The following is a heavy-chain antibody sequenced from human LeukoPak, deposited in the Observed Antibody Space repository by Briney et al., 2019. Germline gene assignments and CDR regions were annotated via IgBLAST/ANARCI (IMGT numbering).Heavy chain of an antibody. CDR3: ARDYDVLTANPPTQLFDP. Sequence: SETLSLTCTVSGGSISSYYWSWIRQPAGQGLEWIGRIYTSGSTNYNPSLKRRVTMSVDTSKNQFSLKLNSVTAADTAVYYCARDYDVLTANPPTQLFDPWGQGTLVTVSS. V-gene: IGHV4-4*07. D-gene: IGHD3-9*01. J-gene: IGHJ5*02. CDR1: GGSISSYY. CDR2: IYTSGST.